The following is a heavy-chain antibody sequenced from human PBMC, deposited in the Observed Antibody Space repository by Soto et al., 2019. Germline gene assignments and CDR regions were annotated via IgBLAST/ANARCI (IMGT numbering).Heavy chain of an antibody. J-gene: IGHJ4*02. CDR3: ARDAPPGGYFDY. Sequence: QVQLQQWGAGLLKPSETLSLTCAVYGGSFSGYYWSWIRQPPGKGLEWIGEINHSGSTNYNPSLKSRVTISVDTSKYQFSLKLSSVTAADTAVYYCARDAPPGGYFDYWGQGTLVTVSS. V-gene: IGHV4-34*01. CDR1: GGSFSGYY. D-gene: IGHD3-10*01. CDR2: INHSGST.